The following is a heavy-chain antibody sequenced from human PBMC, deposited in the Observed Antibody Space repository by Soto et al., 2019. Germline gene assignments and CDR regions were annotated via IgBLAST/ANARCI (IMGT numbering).Heavy chain of an antibody. V-gene: IGHV3-23*01. Sequence: EVQLLESGGGLVQPGGSLRLSCAASGFTFSSYAMSWVRQAPGKGLEWVSGISDGSGSTYYADSVKGRFTISRDNSRNTLYLQMNSLRAEDTAVYYCAKVRNYYGSGRKRDAFDIWGQGTMVTVS. J-gene: IGHJ3*02. CDR1: GFTFSSYA. CDR3: AKVRNYYGSGRKRDAFDI. CDR2: ISDGSGST. D-gene: IGHD3-10*01.